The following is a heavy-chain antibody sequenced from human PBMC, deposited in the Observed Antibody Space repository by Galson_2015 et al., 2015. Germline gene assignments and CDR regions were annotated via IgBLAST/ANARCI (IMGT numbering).Heavy chain of an antibody. Sequence: SLRLSCAASGFTFDDYTMHWVRQAPGKGLEWVSLISWDGGSTYYADSVKGRFTISRDNSKNSLYLQMNSLRTEDTALYYCAKDHPFRMVAGNYFDYWGQGTLATVSS. D-gene: IGHD3-10*01. J-gene: IGHJ4*02. CDR3: AKDHPFRMVAGNYFDY. V-gene: IGHV3-43*01. CDR1: GFTFDDYT. CDR2: ISWDGGST.